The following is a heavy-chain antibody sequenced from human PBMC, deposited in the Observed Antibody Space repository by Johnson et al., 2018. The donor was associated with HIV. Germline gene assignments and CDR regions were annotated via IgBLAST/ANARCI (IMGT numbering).Heavy chain of an antibody. Sequence: QVQLVESGGGVVQPGRSLRLSCAASGFTFSSYAMHWVRQAPGKGLEWVAVISYDGSNKYYADSVKGRFTFSRDNSKNTLYLQMNSLRAEDTAVYYCARDPHSYIGDAFDIWGQGTMVTVSS. CDR3: ARDPHSYIGDAFDI. CDR1: GFTFSSYA. J-gene: IGHJ3*02. CDR2: ISYDGSNK. V-gene: IGHV3-30-3*01.